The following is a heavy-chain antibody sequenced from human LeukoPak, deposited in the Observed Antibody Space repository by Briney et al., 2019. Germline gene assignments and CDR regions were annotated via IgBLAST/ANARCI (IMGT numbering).Heavy chain of an antibody. Sequence: ASVKVSCKASGGTFSSYAISWVRQAPGQGLEWTGGIIPIFGTANYAQKFQGRVTITADKSTSTVYMELSSLRSEDTAVYYCARPVYYDILTGYSGRNWFDPWGQGTLVTVSS. J-gene: IGHJ5*02. D-gene: IGHD3-9*01. CDR3: ARPVYYDILTGYSGRNWFDP. V-gene: IGHV1-69*06. CDR1: GGTFSSYA. CDR2: IIPIFGTA.